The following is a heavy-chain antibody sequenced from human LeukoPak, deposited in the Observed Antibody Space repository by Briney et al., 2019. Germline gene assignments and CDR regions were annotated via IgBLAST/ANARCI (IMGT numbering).Heavy chain of an antibody. Sequence: GESLKISCKGSGYTFTNYWLGWVRQMPGKGLEWMGIIYAGDSDTRYSPSFQGQVTISADKSISTAYLQWSSLKASDTAIYYCARHPRYSSGGHYFDYWGQGTLVTVSS. CDR2: IYAGDSDT. V-gene: IGHV5-51*01. D-gene: IGHD6-19*01. CDR3: ARHPRYSSGGHYFDY. CDR1: GYTFTNYW. J-gene: IGHJ4*02.